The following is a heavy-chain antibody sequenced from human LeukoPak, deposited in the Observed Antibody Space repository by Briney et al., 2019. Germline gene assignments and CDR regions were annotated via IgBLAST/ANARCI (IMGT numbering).Heavy chain of an antibody. Sequence: QSGGSLRLSCAASGFTFTNYWMSWVRQAPGKGLELVANIKQDRSEKYYVDSVKGRFTISRDNAKNSLYLQMNSLRAEDTAVYYCAKTAPLHYYYMDVWGKGTTVTISS. CDR2: IKQDRSEK. CDR3: AKTAPLHYYYMDV. J-gene: IGHJ6*03. CDR1: GFTFTNYW. V-gene: IGHV3-7*01.